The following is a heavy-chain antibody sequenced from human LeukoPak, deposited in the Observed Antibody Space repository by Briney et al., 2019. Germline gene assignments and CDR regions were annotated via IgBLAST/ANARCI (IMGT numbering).Heavy chain of an antibody. Sequence: GGSLRLSCAASGFTVSSNYMSWVRQAPGKGLEWVSYISSSGSTIYYADSVKGRFTISRDNAKNSLYLQMNSLRAEDTAVYYCAREPGYSYGFSHYYYYMDVWGKGTTVTISS. CDR2: ISSSGSTI. J-gene: IGHJ6*03. CDR3: AREPGYSYGFSHYYYYMDV. D-gene: IGHD5-18*01. CDR1: GFTVSSNY. V-gene: IGHV3-11*04.